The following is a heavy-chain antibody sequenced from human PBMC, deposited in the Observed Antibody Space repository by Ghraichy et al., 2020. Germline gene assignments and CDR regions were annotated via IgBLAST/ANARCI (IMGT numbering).Heavy chain of an antibody. V-gene: IGHV4-59*01. J-gene: IGHJ4*02. CDR3: ARGHTYSVSRDY. D-gene: IGHD5/OR15-5a*01. CDR2: ISDSASA. Sequence: SETLSLTCAVSGGSITGYYWNWIRQPPGKGLEWIGFISDSASAYYKSSLKSRVTISLDTSSKSFSLKMKSVTAADTAVYYCARGHTYSVSRDYWGQGTLVTVSS. CDR1: GGSITGYY.